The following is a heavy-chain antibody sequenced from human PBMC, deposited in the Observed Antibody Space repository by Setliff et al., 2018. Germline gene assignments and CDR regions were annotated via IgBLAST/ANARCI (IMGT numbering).Heavy chain of an antibody. D-gene: IGHD3-22*01. CDR1: GYTFTSFG. Sequence: GASVKVSCKASGYTFTSFGISWVRRAPGQGLDWMGWISPYNGDTKSAQKFQGRVTMTTDTSTSTAYIALRSLTSDDTAVYYCARDRISRYYDSGAHAFDIWGQGTMVTVS. CDR2: ISPYNGDT. J-gene: IGHJ3*02. V-gene: IGHV1-18*01. CDR3: ARDRISRYYDSGAHAFDI.